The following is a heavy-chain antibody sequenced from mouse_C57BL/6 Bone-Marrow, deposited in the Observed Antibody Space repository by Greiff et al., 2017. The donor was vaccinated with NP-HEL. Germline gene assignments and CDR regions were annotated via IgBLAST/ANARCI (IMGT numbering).Heavy chain of an antibody. D-gene: IGHD6-1*01. V-gene: IGHV1-81*01. CDR2: IYPRSGNT. CDR1: GYTFTSYG. Sequence: VQLVESGAELARPGASVKLSCKASGYTFTSYGISWVKQRTGQGLEWIGEIYPRSGNTYYNEKFKGKATLTADKSSSTAYMELRSLTSEDSAVYFCARSLFYAMDYWGQGTSVTVSS. J-gene: IGHJ4*01. CDR3: ARSLFYAMDY.